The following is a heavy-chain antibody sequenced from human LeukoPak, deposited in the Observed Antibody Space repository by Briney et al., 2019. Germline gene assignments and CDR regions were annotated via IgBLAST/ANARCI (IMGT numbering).Heavy chain of an antibody. CDR2: INPNSGGT. V-gene: IGHV1-2*02. Sequence: ASVKVSCKASGYTFTCYYMHWVRQAPGQGLEWMGWINPNSGGTNYAQKFQGRVTMTRDTSISTAYMELSRLRSDDTAVYYCARVLNYYDSSGSDTLFDYWGQGTLVTVSS. J-gene: IGHJ4*02. D-gene: IGHD3-22*01. CDR3: ARVLNYYDSSGSDTLFDY. CDR1: GYTFTCYY.